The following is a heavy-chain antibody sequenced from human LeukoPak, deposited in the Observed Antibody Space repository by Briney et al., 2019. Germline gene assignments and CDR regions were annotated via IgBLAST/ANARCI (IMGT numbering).Heavy chain of an antibody. V-gene: IGHV4-59*01. CDR1: GGSISSYY. CDR3: ARALLWFGELYGMDV. J-gene: IGHJ6*02. Sequence: SETLSLTCTVSGGSISSYYWSWIRQPPGKGLEWIGYIYYSGSTNYNPSLKSRVTISVDTSKNQFSLKLSSVTAADTAVYYCARALLWFGELYGMDVWGQGTTVTVSS. D-gene: IGHD3-10*01. CDR2: IYYSGST.